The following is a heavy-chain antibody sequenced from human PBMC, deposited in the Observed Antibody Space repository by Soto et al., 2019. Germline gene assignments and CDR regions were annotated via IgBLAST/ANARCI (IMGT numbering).Heavy chain of an antibody. V-gene: IGHV4-39*01. Sequence: PSETLSLTCTVSGGSISSSSYYWGWIRQPPGKGLEWIGSIYYSGSTYYNPSLKSRVTISVDTSKNQFSLKLSSVTAADTAVYYCARHAPYYDFWSGYSGRFDPWGQGTLVTVSS. J-gene: IGHJ5*02. D-gene: IGHD3-3*01. CDR3: ARHAPYYDFWSGYSGRFDP. CDR1: GGSISSSSYY. CDR2: IYYSGST.